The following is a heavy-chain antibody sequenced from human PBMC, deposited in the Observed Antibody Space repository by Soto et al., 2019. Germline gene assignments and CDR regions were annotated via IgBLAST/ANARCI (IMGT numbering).Heavy chain of an antibody. J-gene: IGHJ5*02. CDR3: ARDLQDSGYDFHWFDP. D-gene: IGHD5-12*01. Sequence: GGSLRLSCAASGFTFSSYSMDWVRQAPGKGLEWVSSISSSSSYIYYADSVKGRFTISRDNAKISLYLQMNSLRAEDTAVYYCARDLQDSGYDFHWFDPWGQGTLVTVSS. CDR2: ISSSSSYI. V-gene: IGHV3-21*01. CDR1: GFTFSSYS.